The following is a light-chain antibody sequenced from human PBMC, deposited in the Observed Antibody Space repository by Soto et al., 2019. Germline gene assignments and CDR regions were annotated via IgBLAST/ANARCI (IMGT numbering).Light chain of an antibody. CDR1: SSGGGGYNY. CDR2: NVS. J-gene: IGLJ1*01. CDR3: SSYTSSGTLYV. Sequence: QSVLTQPVSVSGAPGQSITISCTGTSSGGGGYNYVSWYQQHPGKAPKLIIYNVSDRPSGVSNRFSGSKSGNTASLTISGLQAEDEADYSCSSYTSSGTLYVFGTGTKVTVL. V-gene: IGLV2-14*03.